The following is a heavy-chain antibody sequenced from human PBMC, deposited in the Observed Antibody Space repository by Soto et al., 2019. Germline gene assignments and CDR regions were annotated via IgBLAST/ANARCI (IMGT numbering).Heavy chain of an antibody. CDR2: ISSSSSTI. CDR3: ARDLVLGYCSGGSCYSRYWFDP. V-gene: IGHV3-48*02. Sequence: EVQLVESGGGLVQPGGSLRLSCAASGFTFSSYSMNWVRQARGKGLERVSYISSSSSTIYYADSVKGRFTISRDNAKNSLYLQMNSLRDEDTAVYYCARDLVLGYCSGGSCYSRYWFDPWGQGTLVTVSS. CDR1: GFTFSSYS. D-gene: IGHD2-15*01. J-gene: IGHJ5*02.